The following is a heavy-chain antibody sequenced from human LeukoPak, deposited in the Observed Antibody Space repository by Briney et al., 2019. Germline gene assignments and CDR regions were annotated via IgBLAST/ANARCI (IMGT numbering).Heavy chain of an antibody. CDR1: GGSFSGYY. CDR2: IHHSGST. D-gene: IGHD6-6*01. V-gene: IGHV4-34*01. J-gene: IGHJ6*02. Sequence: SETLSLTCAVYGGSFSGYYWSWIRQPPGKGLEWIGEIHHSGSTNYNPSLKSRVTISVDTSKNQFSLKLSSVTAADTAVYYCARTHPTGQLAPYGMDVWGQGTTVTVSS. CDR3: ARTHPTGQLAPYGMDV.